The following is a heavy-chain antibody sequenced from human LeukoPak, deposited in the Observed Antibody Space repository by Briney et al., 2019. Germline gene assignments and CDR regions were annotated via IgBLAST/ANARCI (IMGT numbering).Heavy chain of an antibody. Sequence: GGSLRLSCAASGFTFSSYAMSWVRQAPGQGLEWVSAISGSGGSTYYADSVKGRFTISRDNSKNTLYLQMNSLRAEDTAVYYCAKAYDYVWGSWDYWGQGTLVTVSS. J-gene: IGHJ4*02. D-gene: IGHD3-16*01. CDR3: AKAYDYVWGSWDY. CDR2: ISGSGGST. CDR1: GFTFSSYA. V-gene: IGHV3-23*01.